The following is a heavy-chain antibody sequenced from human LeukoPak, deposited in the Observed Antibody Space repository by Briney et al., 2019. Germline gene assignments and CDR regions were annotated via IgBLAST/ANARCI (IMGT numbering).Heavy chain of an antibody. J-gene: IGHJ4*02. D-gene: IGHD3-22*01. Sequence: PSETLSLTCTVSGGSISSYYWSWIRQPPGKGLEWIGYIYYSGSTNYNPSLKSRVTISVDTSKNQFSLKLSSVTAADTAVYYCARAVSSGYYYQYYFDYWGQGTLVTVSS. CDR3: ARAVSSGYYYQYYFDY. CDR2: IYYSGST. V-gene: IGHV4-59*08. CDR1: GGSISSYY.